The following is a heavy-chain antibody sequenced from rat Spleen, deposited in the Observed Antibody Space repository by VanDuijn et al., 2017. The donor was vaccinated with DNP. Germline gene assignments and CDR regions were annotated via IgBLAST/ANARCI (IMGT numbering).Heavy chain of an antibody. V-gene: IGHV5-31*01. CDR1: GFTFSYYW. CDR2: ITGGGGTT. D-gene: IGHD1-12*02. Sequence: EVQLVESGGDLVQPGRSLKLSCVASGFTFSYYWMAWIRQVPGKGLEWIASITGGGGTTSYPDSVKGRFTISRDDAKNTLPLQMNSLRSEDTATYYCARVGDYHDGGDGDVLDVWGQGTSVTVSS. CDR3: ARVGDYHDGGDGDVLDV. J-gene: IGHJ4*01.